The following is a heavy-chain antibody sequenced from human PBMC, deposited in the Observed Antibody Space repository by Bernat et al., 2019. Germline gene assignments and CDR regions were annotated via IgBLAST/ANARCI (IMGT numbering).Heavy chain of an antibody. V-gene: IGHV3-48*02. CDR2: ISDSSSTI. Sequence: EVQLVESGGGLVKPGGSLRLSCAASGFTFSSYSMNWVRQAPGKGLEWVSYISDSSSTIKYADSVKGRFTISRDNAKNSLYLQMNSLRDEDTAVYYCARDPPGLEDFDYWGQGTLVTVSS. CDR1: GFTFSSYS. D-gene: IGHD3/OR15-3a*01. CDR3: ARDPPGLEDFDY. J-gene: IGHJ4*02.